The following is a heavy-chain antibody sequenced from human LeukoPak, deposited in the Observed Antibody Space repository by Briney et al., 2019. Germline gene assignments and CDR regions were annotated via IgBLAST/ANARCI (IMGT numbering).Heavy chain of an antibody. Sequence: GGSLRLSCSASEFTFSSYAMHWVRQAPGKGLEYVSTISSNGGSTYYADSVKGRFTISRDNSKNTLYLQMSSLRAEDTAVYYCVNLGSGSYRGINDAFDIWGQGTMVTVSS. J-gene: IGHJ3*02. CDR3: VNLGSGSYRGINDAFDI. D-gene: IGHD3-10*01. CDR1: EFTFSSYA. CDR2: ISSNGGST. V-gene: IGHV3-64D*06.